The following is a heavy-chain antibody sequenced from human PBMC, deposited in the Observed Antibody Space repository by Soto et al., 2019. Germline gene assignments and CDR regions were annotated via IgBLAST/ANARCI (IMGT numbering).Heavy chain of an antibody. D-gene: IGHD1-26*01. CDR3: AXXXXXXXXXXLXY. CDR2: ILHDGNNE. V-gene: IGHV3-30-3*01. Sequence: QVQMVESGGGVVQPGRSLRLSCEASGFTFRNYIMHWVRQAPGKGLEWVAMILHDGNNEYADSVKGRFTISRDNSKSTLXLXXXXXXXEXXXIYXXAXXXXXXXXXXLXYWGQGTLVTVSS. CDR1: GFTFRNYI. J-gene: IGHJ4*02.